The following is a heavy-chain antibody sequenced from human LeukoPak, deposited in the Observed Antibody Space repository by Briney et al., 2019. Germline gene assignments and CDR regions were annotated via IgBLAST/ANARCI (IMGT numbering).Heavy chain of an antibody. CDR3: ASCDYGGNWDS. CDR2: IYHSGST. V-gene: IGHV4-38-2*02. J-gene: IGHJ4*02. CDR1: GYSISSGYY. Sequence: SETLSLTCTVSGYSISSGYYWGWIRQPPGNGLEWIGSIYHSGSTYYNPSLKSRVAISVDTSKNQFSLKLSSMTAADTAVYYCASCDYGGNWDSWGQGSLVAVSS. D-gene: IGHD4-23*01.